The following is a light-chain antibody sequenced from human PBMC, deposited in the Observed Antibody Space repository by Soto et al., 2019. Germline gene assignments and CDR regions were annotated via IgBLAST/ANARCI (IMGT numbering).Light chain of an antibody. CDR3: QQFDNLPFT. J-gene: IGKJ5*01. V-gene: IGKV1-33*01. CDR1: QDINNY. Sequence: DIQMTQSPSSLSASVGDRVTIICQASQDINNYLNWYQQKPGKTPKLLIYDSYNLEIGVPSRFSGSGYGTRFSFTISSLQPEDIATYYFQQFDNLPFTFGQGTRLEIK. CDR2: DSY.